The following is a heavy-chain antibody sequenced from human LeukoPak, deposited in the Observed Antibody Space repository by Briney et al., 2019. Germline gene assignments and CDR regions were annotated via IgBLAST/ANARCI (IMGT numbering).Heavy chain of an antibody. CDR3: ARDITVTDHDIGY. Sequence: ASVKVPCKASGYAFTTYYIHWLRQAPGQGPAWMGIISPNGGSTSYAQKFQGRGTMARDTSTSTVYMELSSLKSEDTAVYYCARDITVTDHDIGYWGQGTLVTVSS. J-gene: IGHJ4*02. CDR2: ISPNGGST. D-gene: IGHD3-10*01. CDR1: GYAFTTYY. V-gene: IGHV1-46*01.